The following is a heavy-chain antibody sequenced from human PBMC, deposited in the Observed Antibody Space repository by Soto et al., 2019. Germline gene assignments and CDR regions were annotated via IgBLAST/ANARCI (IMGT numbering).Heavy chain of an antibody. V-gene: IGHV4-39*01. CDR1: GDSISTVDYF. Sequence: SETLSLTCSVSGDSISTVDYFWAWIRQPPGQALEYIGYIYKSATTYYNPSFESRVAISLDTSKSQFSLRLTSVTAADTAVYYCARHDDWFDPWGQGILVTVSS. CDR2: IYKSATT. J-gene: IGHJ5*02. CDR3: ARHDDWFDP.